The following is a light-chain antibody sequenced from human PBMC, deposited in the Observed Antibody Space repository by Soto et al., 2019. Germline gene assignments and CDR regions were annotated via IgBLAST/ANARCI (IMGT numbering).Light chain of an antibody. V-gene: IGLV3-1*01. CDR3: QAWDSSTFYV. CDR2: QDS. CDR1: KLGDKY. J-gene: IGLJ1*01. Sequence: SYELTQPPSVSVSPGQTASITCSGDKLGDKYACWHQQKPGQSPVLVIYQDSKRPSGIPERFSGSNSGNTATLTISGTQAMDEADYYCQAWDSSTFYVFGTGTKVTVL.